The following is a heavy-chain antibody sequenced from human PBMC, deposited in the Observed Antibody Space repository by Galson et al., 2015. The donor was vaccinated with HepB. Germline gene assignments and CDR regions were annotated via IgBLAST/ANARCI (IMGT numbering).Heavy chain of an antibody. CDR3: ARGLLKGAFDI. CDR1: GFTVGSNY. J-gene: IGHJ3*02. D-gene: IGHD3-10*01. Sequence: SLRLSCAASGFTVGSNYMSWVRQAPGKGLEWVSIIYSGGSTYYADSVKGRFTISRHNSKNTLYLQMNSLRADDTAVYYCARGLLKGAFDIWGQGTMVTVSS. V-gene: IGHV3-53*04. CDR2: IYSGGST.